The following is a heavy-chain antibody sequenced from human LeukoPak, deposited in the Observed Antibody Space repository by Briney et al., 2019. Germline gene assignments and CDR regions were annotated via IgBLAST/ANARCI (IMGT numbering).Heavy chain of an antibody. CDR1: GLTFDTYG. V-gene: IGHV3-23*01. CDR2: ISASGSNA. D-gene: IGHD3-3*01. J-gene: IGHJ4*02. CDR3: AKDRYYDFWSGYYIGDN. Sequence: PGGSLRLSCTVSGLTFDTYGMSWVRQAPGKGLEWVSAISASGSNAHYADSVKGRVIISRDNSKNTLYLEMKSLRAEDTALYYCAKDRYYDFWSGYYIGDNWGQGTLVTVSS.